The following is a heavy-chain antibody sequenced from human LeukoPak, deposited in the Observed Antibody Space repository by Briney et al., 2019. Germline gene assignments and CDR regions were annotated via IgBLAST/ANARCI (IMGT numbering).Heavy chain of an antibody. D-gene: IGHD3-22*01. CDR2: IYTSRST. V-gene: IGHV4-61*02. J-gene: IGHJ3*02. CDR1: GGSISSGRYY. CDR3: ARDLSYYDSSGYKHAFDI. Sequence: PSETLSLTRTVSGGSISSGRYYWTWIRQPAGKGLEWIGRIYTSRSTNYNPSLKCRVTISVATSKNQFSLKLSSVTAADTAVYYCARDLSYYDSSGYKHAFDIWGQGTMVTVSS.